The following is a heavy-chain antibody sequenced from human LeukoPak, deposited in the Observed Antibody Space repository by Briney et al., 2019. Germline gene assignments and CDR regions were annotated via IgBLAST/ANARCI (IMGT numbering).Heavy chain of an antibody. CDR3: AIRGKTTVTTWFDY. V-gene: IGHV3-30*02. Sequence: GGSLRPSCAASGFTFSSYGMHWVRQAPGKGLEWVAFIRYDGSNKYYADSVKGRFTISRDNSKNTLYLQMNSLRAEDTAVYYCAIRGKTTVTTWFDYWGQGTLVTVSS. CDR2: IRYDGSNK. J-gene: IGHJ4*02. CDR1: GFTFSSYG. D-gene: IGHD4-17*01.